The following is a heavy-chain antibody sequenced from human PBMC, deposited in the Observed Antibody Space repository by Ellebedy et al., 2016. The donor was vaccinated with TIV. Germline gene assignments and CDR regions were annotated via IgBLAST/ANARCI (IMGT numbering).Heavy chain of an antibody. V-gene: IGHV1-46*04. D-gene: IGHD3-22*01. CDR3: ARGGSYYYENSGYFDY. Sequence: ASVKVSCKASGYTFSTFYIHWVRQAPGQGLEWMGVFNPRGGSSSHTQPLQGRVTMTRDTSTAGMVYMELSSLISEDTAVYYCARGGSYYYENSGYFDYWGQGTLVTVSS. J-gene: IGHJ4*02. CDR2: FNPRGGSS. CDR1: GYTFSTFY.